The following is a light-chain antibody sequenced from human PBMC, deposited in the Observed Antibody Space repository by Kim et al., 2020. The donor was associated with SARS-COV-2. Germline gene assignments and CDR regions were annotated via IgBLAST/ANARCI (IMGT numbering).Light chain of an antibody. Sequence: DIQMTQSPSSLSASVGDRVTITCRASQSISSYLNWYQQKPGKAPKLLIYAASTLQSGAPSRFSGSGSGTDFTLTISSLQPEDFATYYCQQSHTAPLLTFGGGTKLE. CDR2: AAS. CDR1: QSISSY. V-gene: IGKV1-39*01. J-gene: IGKJ4*01. CDR3: QQSHTAPLLT.